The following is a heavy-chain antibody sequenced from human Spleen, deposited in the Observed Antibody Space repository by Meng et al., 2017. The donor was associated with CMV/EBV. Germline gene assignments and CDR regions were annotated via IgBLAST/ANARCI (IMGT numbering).Heavy chain of an antibody. Sequence: ASGFPFSTFGMHWVRQAPGKGLEWVAFIWNDGSNEYYADSVKGRFTISRDNSKNTLFLQMNRLRAEDTAVYFCAKDLIKRWLYLDSWGQGTLVTVSS. D-gene: IGHD5-24*01. CDR2: IWNDGSNE. CDR1: GFPFSTFG. J-gene: IGHJ4*02. CDR3: AKDLIKRWLYLDS. V-gene: IGHV3-33*06.